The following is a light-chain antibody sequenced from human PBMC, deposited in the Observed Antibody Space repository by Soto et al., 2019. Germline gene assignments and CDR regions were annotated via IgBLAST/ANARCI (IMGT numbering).Light chain of an antibody. CDR2: GAG. CDR1: QSVSSH. J-gene: IGKJ5*01. CDR3: QQYGSWIT. Sequence: LTQSPATLSVSPGERATLSCRTSQSVSSHLAWYQQKPGQAPRLLMSGAGTRATGIPDRFSGSGSGTDFTLTISRLEPEDFAVFYCQQYGSWITFGQGTRLEI. V-gene: IGKV3-20*01.